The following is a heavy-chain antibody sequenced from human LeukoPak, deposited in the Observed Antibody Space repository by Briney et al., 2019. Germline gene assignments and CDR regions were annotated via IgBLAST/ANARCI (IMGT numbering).Heavy chain of an antibody. Sequence: ASVKVSCKASAYTFTDYYMHWVRQAPGQGLEWMGWINAANGHTKYSQEFQDRITITRDTSATTAYMELNNLRSEDMARYYCARGRGPPNTNRDFYFYYYMDVWGTGTTVTVSS. V-gene: IGHV1-3*03. J-gene: IGHJ6*03. CDR2: INAANGHT. CDR1: AYTFTDYY. CDR3: ARGRGPPNTNRDFYFYYYMDV. D-gene: IGHD3-10*01.